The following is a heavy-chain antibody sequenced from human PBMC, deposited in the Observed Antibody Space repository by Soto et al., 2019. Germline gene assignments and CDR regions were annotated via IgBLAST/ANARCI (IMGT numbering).Heavy chain of an antibody. CDR2: IYYSGST. Sequence: QVQLQESGPGLVKPSQTRSLTCTVSGGSISSGGYYWSWIRQPPGKCLAWIGYIYYSGSTYYNSSLMSRVTIAVDTSKDEFSLMLSSVTAADTAVYYCASSLPWFGELRRFHFDYWGQGTLVTVSS. CDR3: ASSLPWFGELRRFHFDY. D-gene: IGHD3-10*01. CDR1: GGSISSGGYY. J-gene: IGHJ4*02. V-gene: IGHV4-30-4*01.